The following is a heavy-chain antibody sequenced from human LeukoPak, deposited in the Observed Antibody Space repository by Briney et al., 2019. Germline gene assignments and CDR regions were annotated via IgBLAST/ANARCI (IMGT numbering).Heavy chain of an antibody. Sequence: GGSLRLSCAASGFTFSSYAMSWVRQAPGKGLEWVSAISGSGGSTYYADSVKGRFTISRDNSKNTLYLQMNSLRAEDTAVYYCAKDRLTYYYDSSGYYFFDYWGQGSLVTVSS. J-gene: IGHJ4*02. CDR3: AKDRLTYYYDSSGYYFFDY. V-gene: IGHV3-23*01. CDR2: ISGSGGST. CDR1: GFTFSSYA. D-gene: IGHD3-22*01.